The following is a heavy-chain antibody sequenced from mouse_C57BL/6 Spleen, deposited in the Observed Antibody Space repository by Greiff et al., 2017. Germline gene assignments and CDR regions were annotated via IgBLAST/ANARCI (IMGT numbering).Heavy chain of an antibody. CDR2: IDPETGGT. D-gene: IGHD2-5*01. V-gene: IGHV1-15*01. Sequence: QVHVKQSGAELVRPGASVTLSCKASGYTFTDYEMHWVKQTPVHGLEWIGAIDPETGGTAYNQKFKGKAILTADKSSSTAYMELRSLTSEDSAVYYCTRDHYSNYVDYAMDYWGQGTSVTVSS. CDR1: GYTFTDYE. J-gene: IGHJ4*01. CDR3: TRDHYSNYVDYAMDY.